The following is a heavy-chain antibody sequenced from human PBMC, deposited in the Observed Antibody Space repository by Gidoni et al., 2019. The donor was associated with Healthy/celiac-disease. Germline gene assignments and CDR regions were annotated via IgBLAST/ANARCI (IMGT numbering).Heavy chain of an antibody. CDR2: ISSSSSYI. Sequence: EVQLVESGGGLVKPGGSLRLSCAASGFTFSSYSMNWVRQAPGKGLEWVSSISSSSSYIYYADSVKGRFTISRDNAKNSLYLQMNSLRAEDTAVYYCARGHGLDDFWSGYIYYYYGMDVWGQGTTVTVSS. J-gene: IGHJ6*02. D-gene: IGHD3-3*01. V-gene: IGHV3-21*01. CDR1: GFTFSSYS. CDR3: ARGHGLDDFWSGYIYYYYGMDV.